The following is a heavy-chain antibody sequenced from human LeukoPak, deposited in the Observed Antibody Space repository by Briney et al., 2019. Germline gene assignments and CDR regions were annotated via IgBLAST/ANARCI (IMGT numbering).Heavy chain of an antibody. V-gene: IGHV3-53*01. D-gene: IGHD3-10*01. J-gene: IGHJ4*02. CDR1: GFTVSSNY. CDR2: IYSGGST. Sequence: GGSLRLSCAASGFTVSSNYMTWVRQAPGKGLEWVSVIYSGGSTYYADSVKGRFTISRDNSKNTLYLQMNSLRAEYTAVYYCAGDYYGSGSYFNYWGQGTLVTVSS. CDR3: AGDYYGSGSYFNY.